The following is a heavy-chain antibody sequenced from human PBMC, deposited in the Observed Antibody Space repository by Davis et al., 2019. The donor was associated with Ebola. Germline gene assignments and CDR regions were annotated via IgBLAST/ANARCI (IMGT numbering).Heavy chain of an antibody. Sequence: MPSETLSLTCSLSGGAISTYYWSWIRQPPGKGLEWIGYIYYSGTTKYHPSLESRVTISVDTSNNLFSLKLRSVSAADTAVYYCARESDSGPGYFDPWGQGALVTVSS. CDR2: IYYSGTT. CDR3: ARESDSGPGYFDP. V-gene: IGHV4-59*01. D-gene: IGHD6-19*01. J-gene: IGHJ5*02. CDR1: GGAISTYY.